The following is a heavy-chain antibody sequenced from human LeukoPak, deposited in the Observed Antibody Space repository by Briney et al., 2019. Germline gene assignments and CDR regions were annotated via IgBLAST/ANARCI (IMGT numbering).Heavy chain of an antibody. J-gene: IGHJ6*02. CDR3: ARDIHEVRFDYGMDV. V-gene: IGHV1-18*01. CDR2: ISAYSANP. Sequence: ASVTVSCKASGYIFTTYGINWVRQAPGQGLEWMGWISAYSANPNYAQKLQGRVTMTADTATSTAFMELRSLRSDDTAVYYCARDIHEVRFDYGMDVWGQGTTVTVSS. CDR1: GYIFTTYG. D-gene: IGHD2-2*02.